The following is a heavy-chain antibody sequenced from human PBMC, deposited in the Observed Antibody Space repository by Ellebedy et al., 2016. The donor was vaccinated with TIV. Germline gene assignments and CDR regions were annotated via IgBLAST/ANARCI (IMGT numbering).Heavy chain of an antibody. V-gene: IGHV3-23*01. Sequence: GESLKISXAASGFTFSSYAMSWVRQAPGKGLEWVSAISGSGGGTYYADSVKGRFTISRDNSKNTLYLQMNSLRAEDTAVYYCAKDHGDSQGNWFDPWGQGTLVTVSS. CDR2: ISGSGGGT. J-gene: IGHJ5*02. CDR1: GFTFSSYA. CDR3: AKDHGDSQGNWFDP. D-gene: IGHD3-10*01.